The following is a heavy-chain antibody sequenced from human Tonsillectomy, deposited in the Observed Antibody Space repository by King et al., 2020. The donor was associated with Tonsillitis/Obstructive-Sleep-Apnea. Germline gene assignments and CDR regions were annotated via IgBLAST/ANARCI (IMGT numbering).Heavy chain of an antibody. J-gene: IGHJ3*02. CDR2: INPNSGDT. V-gene: IGHV1-2*04. Sequence: QLVQSGAEVKKPGASVRVSCKASGYTFTAYYLHWVRQAPGQGLEWMGWINPNSGDTNYAQKFQGWVTMTRDTSINTASMELSRLRSDDTAVYYCAREYCRSTSGYAHAFYIWGQGTLVTVSS. CDR3: AREYCRSTSGYAHAFYI. D-gene: IGHD2-2*01. CDR1: GYTFTAYY.